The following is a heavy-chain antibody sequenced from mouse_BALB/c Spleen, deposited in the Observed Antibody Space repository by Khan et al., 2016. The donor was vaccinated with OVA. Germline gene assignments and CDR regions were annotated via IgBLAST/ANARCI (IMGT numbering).Heavy chain of an antibody. D-gene: IGHD1-1*01. J-gene: IGHJ2*01. V-gene: IGHV3-2*02. Sequence: EVKLQESGPGLVKPSQSLSLTCTVTGYSITSGYAWNWIRQFPGNKLEWMGYISYSGVNSSTPSHQRRISNTTDTSKNQFCLQLKSETTEDTATYYVARGNYYGYYFDYWGQGTTLPVSS. CDR1: GYSITSGYA. CDR2: ISYSGVN. CDR3: ARGNYYGYYFDY.